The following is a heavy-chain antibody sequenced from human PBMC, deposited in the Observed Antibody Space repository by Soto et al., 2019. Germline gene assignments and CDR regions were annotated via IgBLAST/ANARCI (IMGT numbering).Heavy chain of an antibody. V-gene: IGHV1-18*04. CDR2: ISAYNGNT. J-gene: IGHJ6*02. D-gene: IGHD2-2*01. Sequence: GASVKVSCKASGYTFTSYGISWVRQAPGQGLEWMGWISAYNGNTNYAQKLQGRVTMTTDTSTSTAYMELRSLRSDDTAVYYCARQGVVVPAATPYYYYYGMDVRGHGTTVT. CDR1: GYTFTSYG. CDR3: ARQGVVVPAATPYYYYYGMDV.